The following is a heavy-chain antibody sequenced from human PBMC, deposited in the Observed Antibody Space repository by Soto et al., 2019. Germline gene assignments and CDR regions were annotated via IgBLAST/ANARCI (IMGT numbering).Heavy chain of an antibody. CDR2: INPKSGGT. CDR3: ARGDSTDCSNGVCSFFYNHDMDV. Sequence: QVQLVQSGAEVKKPGASVKVSCKASGYSFTDYHIHWVRQAPGQGLEWLGRINPKSGGTSTAQKFQGGVTMTTDTSISTSSMELTRLTSDDTDIYYCARGDSTDCSNGVCSFFYNHDMDVWGQGTTVTVSS. D-gene: IGHD2-8*01. CDR1: GYSFTDYH. J-gene: IGHJ6*02. V-gene: IGHV1-2*05.